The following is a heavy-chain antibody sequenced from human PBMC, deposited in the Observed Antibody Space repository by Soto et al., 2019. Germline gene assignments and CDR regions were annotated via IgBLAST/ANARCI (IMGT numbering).Heavy chain of an antibody. CDR1: GYTFTSYG. V-gene: IGHV1-18*04. D-gene: IGHD6-13*01. Sequence: ASVRVCCKASGYTFTSYGISWVRQAPGQGLEWMGWISAYNGNTNYAQKLQGRVTMTTDTSTSTAYMELRSLRSDDTAVYYCARDPSAAQFDYRGQGTLVTVSS. CDR3: ARDPSAAQFDY. CDR2: ISAYNGNT. J-gene: IGHJ4*02.